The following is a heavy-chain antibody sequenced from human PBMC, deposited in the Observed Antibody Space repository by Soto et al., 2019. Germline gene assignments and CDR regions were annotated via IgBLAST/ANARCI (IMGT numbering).Heavy chain of an antibody. CDR2: IYPGDSDT. Sequence: GESLKISCKGSGYSFTSYWIGWVRQMPGKGLEWMGIIYPGDSDTRYSPSFQGQVTISADKSISTAYLQWSSLKASDTAMYYCATRYKCNSDYYSYMDVWGKGTTVTVSS. V-gene: IGHV5-51*01. CDR1: GYSFTSYW. J-gene: IGHJ6*03. CDR3: ATRYKCNSDYYSYMDV. D-gene: IGHD1-1*01.